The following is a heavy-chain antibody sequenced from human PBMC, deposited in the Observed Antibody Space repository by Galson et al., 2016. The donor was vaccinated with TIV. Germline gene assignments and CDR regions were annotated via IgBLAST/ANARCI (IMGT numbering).Heavy chain of an antibody. Sequence: ALHWVRQAPGKGLEWVAVISYDGGSKYSADSVKGRFTISRDNSKNTVYLQMNSMRVEDTAVYYCARDPTDYPSYYYLYGMDVWGQGTTVTVS. J-gene: IGHJ6*02. CDR1: A. CDR3: ARDPTDYPSYYYLYGMDV. D-gene: IGHD4-11*01. V-gene: IGHV3-30*04. CDR2: ISYDGGSK.